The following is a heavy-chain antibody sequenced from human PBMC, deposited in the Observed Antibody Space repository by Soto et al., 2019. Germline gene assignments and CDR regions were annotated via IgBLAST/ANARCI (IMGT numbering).Heavy chain of an antibody. J-gene: IGHJ1*01. V-gene: IGHV4-34*01. D-gene: IGHD3-10*01. CDR1: GGSFSGYY. CDR2: INHSGST. CDR3: ARQRGYYGSRSAEYFQH. Sequence: QVQLQQWGAGLLKPSETLSLTCAVYGGSFSGYYWSWIRQPPGKGLEWIGEINHSGSTNYNPSLKSGVTRSVVTSKNQFSLKLSSVTAADTDVYYCARQRGYYGSRSAEYFQHWGQGTLVTVSS.